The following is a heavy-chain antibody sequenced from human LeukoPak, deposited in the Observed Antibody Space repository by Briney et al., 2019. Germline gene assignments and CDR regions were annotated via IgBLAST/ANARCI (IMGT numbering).Heavy chain of an antibody. CDR3: ARAQYYYDSSGAFDY. D-gene: IGHD3-22*01. CDR2: INHSGST. CDR1: GGSFSGYY. Sequence: SGTLSLTCAVYGGSFSGYYWSWIRQPPGKGLEWIGEINHSGSTNYNPSLKSRVTISVDTSKNQFSLKLSSVTAADTAVYYCARAQYYYDSSGAFDYWGQGTLVTVSS. J-gene: IGHJ4*02. V-gene: IGHV4-34*01.